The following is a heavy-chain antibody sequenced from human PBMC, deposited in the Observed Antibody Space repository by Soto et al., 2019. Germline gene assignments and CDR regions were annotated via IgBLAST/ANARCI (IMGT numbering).Heavy chain of an antibody. Sequence: SETQSLTYPVSGVPLSSGSYYWWTWVRQPPGKGLEWLGKISHSGTVNYNATLRSRVTISVDKPKNQLSLKLMSVTAADTAVYYCARDYDGFDYWGPGILVTVSS. V-gene: IGHV4-4*02. J-gene: IGHJ4*02. CDR3: ARDYDGFDY. CDR2: ISHSGTV. CDR1: GVPLSSGSYYW. D-gene: IGHD3-16*01.